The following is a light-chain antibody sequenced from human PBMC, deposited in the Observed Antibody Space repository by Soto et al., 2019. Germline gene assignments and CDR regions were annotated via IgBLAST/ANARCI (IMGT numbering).Light chain of an antibody. CDR3: SSYAASNNFYFV. CDR2: EVT. J-gene: IGLJ3*02. CDR1: SSDVGGYNY. V-gene: IGLV2-8*01. Sequence: QSALTQPPSASGSPGQSVTISCTGTSSDVGGYNYVSWYQQYPGRAPKLMIYEVTKRPSGVPDRFSGSKSGNTASLTVSGLQAGDEAEYYWSSYAASNNFYFVFGGGTQLTVL.